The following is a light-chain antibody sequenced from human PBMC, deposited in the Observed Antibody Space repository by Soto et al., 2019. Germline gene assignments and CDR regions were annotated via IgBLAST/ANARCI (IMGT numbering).Light chain of an antibody. CDR2: AAS. V-gene: IGKV1-9*01. Sequence: DIQLTQSPSFLSASVGDRVTITCRASGGISNDLHWYQQKPGRPPKLLIYAASTLQGGVPSRFSGSGSGTEFTLTISSLQPEDFATYYCQQLSSYPLTFGQGTKVEIK. CDR1: GGISND. CDR3: QQLSSYPLT. J-gene: IGKJ1*01.